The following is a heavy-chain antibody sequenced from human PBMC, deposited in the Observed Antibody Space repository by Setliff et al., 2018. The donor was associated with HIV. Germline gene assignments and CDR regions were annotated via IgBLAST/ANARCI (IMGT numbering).Heavy chain of an antibody. J-gene: IGHJ4*02. V-gene: IGHV4-34*01. CDR3: ARGQENGDLRY. CDR1: GGPFSGYY. D-gene: IGHD3-10*01. CDR2: INHSGST. Sequence: SETLSLTCAVYGGPFSGYYWSWIRQPPGKGLEWIGEINHSGSTKYSPSLKSRVTISVDTSKNQFSLNLSSVTAADTALYYCARGQENGDLRYWGQGTLVTVSS.